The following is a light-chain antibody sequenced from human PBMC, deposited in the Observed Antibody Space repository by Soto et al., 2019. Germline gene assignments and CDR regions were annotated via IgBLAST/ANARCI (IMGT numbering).Light chain of an antibody. Sequence: DIVMTQSPLSLPVTPGEPASISCRSSQSLLHSNGKNYLGWFLQKPGQSPQLLIYLGSSRASGVPDRFSGSGSGTDFTLNNSRVEAEDVGVYYCMQVLQPPLTFGGGTKVEIK. V-gene: IGKV2-28*01. CDR1: QSLLHSNGKNY. J-gene: IGKJ4*01. CDR2: LGS. CDR3: MQVLQPPLT.